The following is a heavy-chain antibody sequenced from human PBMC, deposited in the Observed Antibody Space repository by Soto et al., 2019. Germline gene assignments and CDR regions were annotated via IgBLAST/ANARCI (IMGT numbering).Heavy chain of an antibody. CDR3: ASLPDDSSGNDAFDI. D-gene: IGHD3-22*01. CDR2: IIPIFGTA. J-gene: IGHJ3*02. CDR1: GGTFSSYA. Sequence: SVKVSCKASGGTFSSYAISWVRQAPGQGLEWMGGIIPIFGTANYAQKFQGRVTITADKSTSTAYMGLSSLRSEDTAVYYCASLPDDSSGNDAFDIWGQGTMVTVSS. V-gene: IGHV1-69*06.